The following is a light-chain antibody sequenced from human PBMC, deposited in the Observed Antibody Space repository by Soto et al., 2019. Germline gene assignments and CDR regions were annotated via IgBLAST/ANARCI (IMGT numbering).Light chain of an antibody. CDR3: QYYGSSPFT. CDR2: GAS. V-gene: IGKV3-20*01. J-gene: IGKJ3*01. Sequence: EIVLTQSPGTLSLSPGERATLSCRASQSVSSSYLGWYQQKPGQAPRLLIYGASTRATGIPDRFSGSGSGTDFTLTISRLDPEDFAVYYCQYYGSSPFTFGPGTKVDI. CDR1: QSVSSSY.